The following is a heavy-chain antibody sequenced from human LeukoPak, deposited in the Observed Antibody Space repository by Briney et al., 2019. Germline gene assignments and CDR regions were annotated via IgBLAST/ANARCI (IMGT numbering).Heavy chain of an antibody. Sequence: ASVKVSCKVSGYTLTELSMHWVRQAPGKGLEWMGGFDPEDGETIYAQKFQGRVTMTEDTSTDTAYMELSSLRSEDTAVYYCAAIGYSGSYRARDYWGQGTLVTVSS. CDR3: AAIGYSGSYRARDY. D-gene: IGHD1-26*01. V-gene: IGHV1-24*01. J-gene: IGHJ4*02. CDR2: FDPEDGET. CDR1: GYTLTELS.